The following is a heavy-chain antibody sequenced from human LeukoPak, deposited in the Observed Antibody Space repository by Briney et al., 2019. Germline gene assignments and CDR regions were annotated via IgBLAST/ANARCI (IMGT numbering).Heavy chain of an antibody. CDR3: ARDACSGGRCYHDY. CDR2: IGPRGDT. J-gene: IGHJ4*02. CDR1: GFTFSTFD. Sequence: PGGSLRLSCAASGFTFSTFDFHWVRQAAGNGLEWVSAIGPRGDTYYAGSVQGRFTIPRENAKNSLYLQMNSLGAGDTAVYYCARDACSGGRCYHDYWGQGILVTVSS. V-gene: IGHV3-13*01. D-gene: IGHD2-15*01.